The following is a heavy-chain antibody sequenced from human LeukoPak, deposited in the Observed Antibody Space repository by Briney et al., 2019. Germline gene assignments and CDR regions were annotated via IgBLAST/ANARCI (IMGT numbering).Heavy chain of an antibody. D-gene: IGHD5-12*01. J-gene: IGHJ6*02. Sequence: GGSLRLSCAASGFTFSSYWMHWVRQPPGEGLVWVSRISADGSSATYADSVKGRFNISRDNAKNTLYLQMNSLRVEDTAVYYCAVYIVAHYGMDVWGQGTTVTVSS. V-gene: IGHV3-74*01. CDR3: AVYIVAHYGMDV. CDR1: GFTFSSYW. CDR2: ISADGSSA.